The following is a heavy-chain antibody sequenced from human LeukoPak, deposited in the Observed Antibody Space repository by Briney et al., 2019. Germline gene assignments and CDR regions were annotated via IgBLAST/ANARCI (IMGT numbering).Heavy chain of an antibody. Sequence: ASVKDSCKASGGTFRSYAISWVRQAPGQGLEWMGRIIPILGIANYAQKFQGRVTITADKFTSTAYMELSSLRSEDTAVYYCARDVRIAAAVPNWFDPWGQGTLVTVSS. V-gene: IGHV1-69*04. CDR2: IIPILGIA. J-gene: IGHJ5*02. D-gene: IGHD6-13*01. CDR1: GGTFRSYA. CDR3: ARDVRIAAAVPNWFDP.